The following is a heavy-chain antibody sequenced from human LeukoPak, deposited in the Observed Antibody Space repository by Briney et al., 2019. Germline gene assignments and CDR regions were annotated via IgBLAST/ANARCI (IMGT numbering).Heavy chain of an antibody. CDR3: ARDRMVEVGSYGLDV. V-gene: IGHV3-48*03. J-gene: IGHJ6*02. CDR1: GFRFRTYE. CDR2: ISSGGNSK. Sequence: GGSLRLSCEVSGFRFRTYEMNWVRQAPGKGLEWVSYISSGGNSKYYADSVKGRFTVSRDNVKNSLYLQMNSLRAEDTAVYYCARDRMVEVGSYGLDVWGQGTSVTVSS. D-gene: IGHD2-15*01.